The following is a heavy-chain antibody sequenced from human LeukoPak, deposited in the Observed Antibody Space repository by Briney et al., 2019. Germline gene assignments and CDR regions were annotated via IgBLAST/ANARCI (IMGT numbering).Heavy chain of an antibody. CDR3: AKDGGGSYYEGYFDY. D-gene: IGHD1-26*01. CDR2: ISGSGGST. Sequence: PGVSLRLSCAASGFTFSSYAMSWVRQAPEKGLEWVSAISGSGGSTYYADSVKGRFTISRDNSKNTLYLQMNSLRAEDTAVYYCAKDGGGSYYEGYFDYWGQGTLVTVST. J-gene: IGHJ4*02. CDR1: GFTFSSYA. V-gene: IGHV3-23*01.